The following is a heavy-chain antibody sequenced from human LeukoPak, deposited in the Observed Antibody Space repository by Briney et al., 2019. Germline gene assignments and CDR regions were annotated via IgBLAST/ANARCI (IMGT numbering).Heavy chain of an antibody. CDR2: ISSSGSTI. Sequence: GGSLRLSCAASGFTFSSFEMNWVRQAPGKGLEWVSYISSSGSTIYYADSVKGRFTISRDNAKNSLYLQMNSLRAEDTAVYYCARDPPFDYGGNSGSDYWGQGTLVTVSS. D-gene: IGHD4-23*01. V-gene: IGHV3-48*03. CDR1: GFTFSSFE. J-gene: IGHJ4*02. CDR3: ARDPPFDYGGNSGSDY.